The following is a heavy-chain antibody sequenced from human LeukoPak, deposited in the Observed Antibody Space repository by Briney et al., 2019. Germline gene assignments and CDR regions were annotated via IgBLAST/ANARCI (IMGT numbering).Heavy chain of an antibody. Sequence: SETLSLTCAVYGGSFSGYYWSWIRQPPVKGLEWIGEINHSGSANYNPSLKSRVTISVDTSKNQFSLKLSSVTAADTAVYYCARDSSQFDYWGQGTLVTVSS. J-gene: IGHJ4*02. CDR2: INHSGSA. V-gene: IGHV4-34*01. CDR3: ARDSSQFDY. D-gene: IGHD6-13*01. CDR1: GGSFSGYY.